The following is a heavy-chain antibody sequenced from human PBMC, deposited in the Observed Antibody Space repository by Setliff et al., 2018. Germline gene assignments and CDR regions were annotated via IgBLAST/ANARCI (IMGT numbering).Heavy chain of an antibody. D-gene: IGHD2-2*01. V-gene: IGHV1-18*01. CDR2: ISPYTGNT. Sequence: ASVKVSCKSSGFTFTDYGVTWVRQAPGQGLEWMGWISPYTGNTFYAPQFQGRVTLTTDTSTTTAYMELRSLTSDDTAVYYCSRLVRYCTSTSCQGASGAEFWGQGTLVTVSS. CDR3: SRLVRYCTSTSCQGASGAEF. CDR1: GFTFTDYG. J-gene: IGHJ4*02.